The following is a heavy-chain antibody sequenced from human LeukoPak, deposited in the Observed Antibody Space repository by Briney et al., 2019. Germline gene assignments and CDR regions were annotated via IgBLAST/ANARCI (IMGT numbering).Heavy chain of an antibody. D-gene: IGHD3-10*01. Sequence: GGSLRLSCTASGFTFSSYWMTWVRQPPGKVLEWVANINMDGSEKSYEDSVKGRFTISRDNAKDSLYLQMNSLRAEDTAVYYCAKYHYGSGTSLGYWGQGTLVTVSS. CDR3: AKYHYGSGTSLGY. CDR2: INMDGSEK. J-gene: IGHJ4*02. V-gene: IGHV3-7*01. CDR1: GFTFSSYW.